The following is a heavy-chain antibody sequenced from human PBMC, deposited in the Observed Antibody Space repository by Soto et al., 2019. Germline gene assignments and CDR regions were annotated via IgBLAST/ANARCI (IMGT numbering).Heavy chain of an antibody. J-gene: IGHJ5*02. Sequence: ASVKVSCKASGYTFTSYGISWVRQARGQGLEWMGWISAYNGNTNYAQKLQGRVTMTTDTSTSTAYMELRSLRSDDTAVYYCARGEGADIVATIGEYNWFDPWGQGTLVTVSS. CDR3: ARGEGADIVATIGEYNWFDP. D-gene: IGHD5-12*01. CDR2: ISAYNGNT. V-gene: IGHV1-18*01. CDR1: GYTFTSYG.